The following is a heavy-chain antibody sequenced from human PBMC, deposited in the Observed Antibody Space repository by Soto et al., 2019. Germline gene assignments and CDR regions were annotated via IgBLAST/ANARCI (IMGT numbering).Heavy chain of an antibody. CDR3: XXXXXXXXRWFDP. Sequence: QVQLQESGPGLVKPSGTLSLTCAVSGGSISSSNWWSWVRQPPGKGLEWIGEIYHSGSTNYNSSLXXXXXXXXXXXXXXXXXXXXXXXXXXXXXXXXXXXXXXXXRWFDPWGQGTLVTVSS. CDR2: IYHSGST. J-gene: IGHJ5*02. CDR1: GGSISSSNW. V-gene: IGHV4-4*02.